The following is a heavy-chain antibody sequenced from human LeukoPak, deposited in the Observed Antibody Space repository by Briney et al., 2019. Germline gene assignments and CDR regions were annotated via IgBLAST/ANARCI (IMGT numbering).Heavy chain of an antibody. CDR2: MNPNSGNT. J-gene: IGHJ4*02. V-gene: IGHV1-8*01. CDR3: ASGARNYDFWSGYYSNFDH. Sequence: ASVKVSCKASGYTFTSYDINWVRQATGQGLEWMGWMNPNSGNTGYAQKFQGRVTMTRNTSISTAYMELSSLRSEDTAVYYCASGARNYDFWSGYYSNFDHWGQGTLVTVSS. D-gene: IGHD3-3*01. CDR1: GYTFTSYD.